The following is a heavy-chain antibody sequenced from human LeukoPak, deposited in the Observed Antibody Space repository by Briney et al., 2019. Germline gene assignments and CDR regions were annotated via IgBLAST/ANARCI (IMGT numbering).Heavy chain of an antibody. CDR2: ITSSATAI. CDR1: GFTFSDYY. V-gene: IGHV3-11*01. J-gene: IGHJ6*02. CDR3: ARTRLPFRGVPRRGMDV. D-gene: IGHD3-10*01. Sequence: GGSLRLSCAASGFTFSDYYMSWIRQAPGKGLEWVSYITSSATAIYYTDSVKGRFTISRDNAKNSLYLQMNSLRAEDTAVYYCARTRLPFRGVPRRGMDVWGQGTTVTVSS.